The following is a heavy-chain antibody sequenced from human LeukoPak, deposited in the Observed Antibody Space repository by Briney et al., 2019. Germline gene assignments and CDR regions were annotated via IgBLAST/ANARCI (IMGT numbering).Heavy chain of an antibody. CDR3: AKVQGNWGYPYYLDY. CDR2: IRGSRDSGDRT. V-gene: IGHV3-23*01. Sequence: QAGRSLRLSCAASGFTFSNYGMSWVRQAPGKGPEWVSGIRGSRDSGDRTNYGDSVKDRFTVSRDNSKSTLYLQMNSLRAEDTAVYYCAKVQGNWGYPYYLDYWGQGTLVTVSS. CDR1: GFTFSNYG. J-gene: IGHJ4*02. D-gene: IGHD7-27*01.